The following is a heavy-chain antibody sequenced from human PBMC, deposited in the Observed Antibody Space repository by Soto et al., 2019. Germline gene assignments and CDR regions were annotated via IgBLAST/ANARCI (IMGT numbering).Heavy chain of an antibody. V-gene: IGHV3-23*01. D-gene: IGHD4-17*01. Sequence: GVSLRLSYAASGFSLKRYTMSWVRQAPGKGLEWVSAISGSGGSTYYADSVKGRFTISRDNSKNTLYLQMNSLRAEDTAVYYCASMEAYGASLAYWGQG. CDR3: ASMEAYGASLAY. J-gene: IGHJ4*02. CDR1: GFSLKRYT. CDR2: ISGSGGST.